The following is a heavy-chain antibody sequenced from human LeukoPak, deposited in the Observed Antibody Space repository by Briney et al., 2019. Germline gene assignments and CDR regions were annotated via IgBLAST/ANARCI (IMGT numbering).Heavy chain of an antibody. V-gene: IGHV1-24*01. Sequence: ASVKVSCKVSGYTLTELSMHWVRQAPGKGLEWMGGFDPEDGETIYAQKFQGRVTMTEDTSTDTAYMELSSLRSEDTAVYYCAADRWADYYDSSGYYSTGYYFDYWGQGTLVTVSS. CDR2: FDPEDGET. CDR1: GYTLTELS. CDR3: AADRWADYYDSSGYYSTGYYFDY. D-gene: IGHD3-22*01. J-gene: IGHJ4*02.